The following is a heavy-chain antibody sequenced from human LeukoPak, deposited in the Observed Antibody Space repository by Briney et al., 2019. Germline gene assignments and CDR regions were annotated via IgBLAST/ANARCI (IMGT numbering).Heavy chain of an antibody. CDR1: GFSFRTYA. J-gene: IGHJ3*02. CDR2: ISDEGSDK. Sequence: PGGSLRLSCAAPGFSFRTYAMHWVRQAPGKGLEWLAVISDEGSDKYYGASVKGRFAISRDNSRNTLYLHMSSLRPEDTAVYYCARDQGGSDSFDIWGQGTLVIVSS. D-gene: IGHD5-12*01. CDR3: ARDQGGSDSFDI. V-gene: IGHV3-30*09.